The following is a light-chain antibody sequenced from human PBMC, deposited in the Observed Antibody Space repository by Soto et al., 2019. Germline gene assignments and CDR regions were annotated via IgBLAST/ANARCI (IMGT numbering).Light chain of an antibody. J-gene: IGKJ1*01. CDR2: GAS. CDR1: QSVRSY. Sequence: DIQMTQSPSTLSASAGDRVTITCRASQSVRSYLAWYQQKPGKAPNLLIFGASSLERGVPSRFSGSGSGTEFTLTISSLQPDAFATYYCQQYNTYPRTFGQGTKVEL. V-gene: IGKV1-5*01. CDR3: QQYNTYPRT.